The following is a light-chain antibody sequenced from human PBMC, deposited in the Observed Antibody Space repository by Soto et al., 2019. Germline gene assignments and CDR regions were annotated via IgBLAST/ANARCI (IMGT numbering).Light chain of an antibody. CDR2: GAS. J-gene: IGKJ5*01. Sequence: EIVITQSPATLSVSQGERATLSCRASQSVSSSLAWYQQKPGQAPRLLIYGASTRATGIPARFTGSGSGTEFTLTISSLQSEDFAVYYCHQYNNWPPITFGQGTRLEI. V-gene: IGKV3-15*01. CDR3: HQYNNWPPIT. CDR1: QSVSSS.